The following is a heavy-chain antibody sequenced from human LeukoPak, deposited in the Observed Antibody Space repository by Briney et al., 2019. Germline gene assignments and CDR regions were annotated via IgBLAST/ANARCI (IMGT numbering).Heavy chain of an antibody. CDR1: GFTFSSYG. CDR3: AREYYYGSGTQVGFDY. V-gene: IGHV3-30*03. J-gene: IGHJ4*02. D-gene: IGHD3-10*01. Sequence: GGSLRLSCAASGFTFSSYGMHWVRQAPGKGLEWVAVISYDGSNKYYADSVKGRFTISRDNSKNTLYLQMNSLRAEDTAVYYCAREYYYGSGTQVGFDYWGQGTLVTVSS. CDR2: ISYDGSNK.